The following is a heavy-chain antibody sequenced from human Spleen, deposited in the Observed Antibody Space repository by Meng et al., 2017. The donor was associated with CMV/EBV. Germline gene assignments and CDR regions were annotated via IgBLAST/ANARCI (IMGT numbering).Heavy chain of an antibody. V-gene: IGHV3-9*01. D-gene: IGHD6-19*01. CDR3: AKGGWDV. J-gene: IGHJ6*02. CDR1: GFTFDDYA. CDR2: ITWNSGSI. Sequence: GGSLRLSCAASGFTFDDYAMHWVRQAPGKGLEWVSGITWNSGSIAYADSVKGRFTISRDNAKNSLYLQMNSLRAEDTAVYYCAKGGWDVWGQGTTVTVSS.